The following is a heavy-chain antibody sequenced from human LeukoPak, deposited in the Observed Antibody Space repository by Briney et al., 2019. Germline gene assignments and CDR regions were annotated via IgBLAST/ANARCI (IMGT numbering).Heavy chain of an antibody. D-gene: IGHD1-1*01. Sequence: PSETLSLTCAVYGGSFSGYYWSWIRQPPGKVLEWIGEINHSGSTNYNPSLKSRVTISVDTSKNQFSLKLSSVTAADTAVYYCASNQGRIHGRLESWFDPWGQGTLVTVSS. CDR2: INHSGST. CDR1: GGSFSGYY. V-gene: IGHV4-34*01. J-gene: IGHJ5*02. CDR3: ASNQGRIHGRLESWFDP.